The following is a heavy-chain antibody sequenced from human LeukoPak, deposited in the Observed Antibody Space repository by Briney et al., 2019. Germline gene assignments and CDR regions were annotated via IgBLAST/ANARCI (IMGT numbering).Heavy chain of an antibody. J-gene: IGHJ4*02. Sequence: GGSLRLSCAASGFTFSSYEMNWVRQAPGKGLEWVSYISSSGSPIYYADSVRGRFTISRDNAKNSLYLQMNSLRAEDTAVYYCARYCSSSNCYVSEVDYWGQGTLVTVSS. D-gene: IGHD2-2*01. CDR1: GFTFSSYE. CDR2: ISSSGSPI. V-gene: IGHV3-48*03. CDR3: ARYCSSSNCYVSEVDY.